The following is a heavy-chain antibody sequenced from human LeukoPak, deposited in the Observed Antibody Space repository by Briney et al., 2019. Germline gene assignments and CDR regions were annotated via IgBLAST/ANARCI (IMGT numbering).Heavy chain of an antibody. CDR1: GFTFSSYA. D-gene: IGHD3-3*01. Sequence: GGSLRLSCAASGFTFSSYAMSWVRQAPGKGLEWVSAISGSGGSTYYADSVKGRFTISRDNSKNTLYLQMNSLRAEDTAVYYCAKGTRYDFWDYYYYYMDVWGKGTTVTVSS. CDR2: ISGSGGST. J-gene: IGHJ6*03. CDR3: AKGTRYDFWDYYYYYMDV. V-gene: IGHV3-23*01.